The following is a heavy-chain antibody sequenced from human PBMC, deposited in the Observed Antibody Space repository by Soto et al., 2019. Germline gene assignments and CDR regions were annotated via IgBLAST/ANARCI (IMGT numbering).Heavy chain of an antibody. V-gene: IGHV4-59*08. CDR1: GGFINGYF. Sequence: QVQLQESGPGLVKPSETLSLTCSVSGGFINGYFWSWLRQPPGKGLGWIGYVHCTGGTSYNPSLDGRVTVSVDMSKNQFSLALSSVTAADTALYYCATRRNVGYCSSTRCYTGVFDIWGQGTMVTVSS. CDR3: ATRRNVGYCSSTRCYTGVFDI. J-gene: IGHJ3*02. D-gene: IGHD2-2*02. CDR2: VHCTGGT.